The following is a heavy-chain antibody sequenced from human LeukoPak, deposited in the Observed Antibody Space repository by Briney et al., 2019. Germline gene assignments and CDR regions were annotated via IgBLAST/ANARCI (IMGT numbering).Heavy chain of an antibody. Sequence: PGGSLRLSCAAPGFTFDDYAMHWVRQAPGKGLEWVSGISWNSGSIGYADSVKGRFTISRDNAKNSLYLQMNSLRAEDMALYYCAKDGIRWLRSYPYYFDYWGQGTLVTVSS. D-gene: IGHD5-12*01. V-gene: IGHV3-9*03. CDR2: ISWNSGSI. J-gene: IGHJ4*02. CDR1: GFTFDDYA. CDR3: AKDGIRWLRSYPYYFDY.